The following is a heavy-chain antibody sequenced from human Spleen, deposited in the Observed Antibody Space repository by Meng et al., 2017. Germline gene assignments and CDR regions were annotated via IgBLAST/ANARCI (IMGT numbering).Heavy chain of an antibody. CDR3: ARIKVGSGSLPDAFDI. CDR1: GGSISSYY. V-gene: IGHV4-59*01. Sequence: SETLSLTCTVSGGSISSYYWSWIRQPPGKGLEWIGYIYYSGSTNYNPSLKSRVTISVDTSKNQFSLKLSSVTAADTAVYYCARIKVGSGSLPDAFDIWGQGTMVTVSS. CDR2: IYYSGST. D-gene: IGHD3-10*01. J-gene: IGHJ3*02.